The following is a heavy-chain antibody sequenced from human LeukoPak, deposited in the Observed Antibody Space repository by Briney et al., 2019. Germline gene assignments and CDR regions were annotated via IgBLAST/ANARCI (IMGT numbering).Heavy chain of an antibody. CDR1: GFTFSNHW. CDR3: AKCILTGYYKGYMDV. Sequence: GGSLRLSCAASGFTFSNHWMHWVRQAPGKGLVWVSRIDNDGSSTVYADSVEGRFTMSRDNGKSTVFLQMNSLRAEDTAVYYCAKCILTGYYKGYMDVWGKGTTVTISS. CDR2: IDNDGSST. D-gene: IGHD3-9*01. J-gene: IGHJ6*03. V-gene: IGHV3-74*01.